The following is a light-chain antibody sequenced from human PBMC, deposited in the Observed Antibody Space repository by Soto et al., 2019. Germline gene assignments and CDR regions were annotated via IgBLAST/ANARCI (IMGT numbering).Light chain of an antibody. CDR2: WAS. Sequence: DIVMTQSPDSLAVSLGERATINCKSSQSVLYSSNNLNYLAWYQQKPGQPPKLLIYWASTRESGVPDRFSGSGSGTDFTLTISSLQAEDVAVYYCRQYYSTPSITFGQGTRLEIK. CDR3: RQYYSTPSIT. J-gene: IGKJ5*01. CDR1: QSVLYSSNNLNY. V-gene: IGKV4-1*01.